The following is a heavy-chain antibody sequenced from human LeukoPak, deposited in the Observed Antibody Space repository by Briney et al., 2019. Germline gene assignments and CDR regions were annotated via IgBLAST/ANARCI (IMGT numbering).Heavy chain of an antibody. CDR1: GFTFSNYW. CDR2: ISYDGSHK. CDR3: ARDYGGSSPFDY. J-gene: IGHJ4*02. V-gene: IGHV3-30*03. Sequence: QAGGSLRLSCAASGFTFSNYWMSWVRQAPGKGLEWVAVISYDGSHKYYADSVKGRLTISRDNSKNTLYLQMNSLRAEDTAVYYCARDYGGSSPFDYWGQGTLVTVSS. D-gene: IGHD4-23*01.